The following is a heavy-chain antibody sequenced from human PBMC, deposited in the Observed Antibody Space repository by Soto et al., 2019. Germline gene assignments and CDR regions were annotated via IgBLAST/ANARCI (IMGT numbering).Heavy chain of an antibody. J-gene: IGHJ4*02. V-gene: IGHV3-33*01. CDR1: GFTFSCYG. CDR3: ARGSEVLRGFDY. CDR2: IWYDGSNK. D-gene: IGHD6-19*01. Sequence: QVQLVESGGGVVQPGRSLRLSCAASGFTFSCYGMHWVRQAPGKGLEWVAVIWYDGSNKYYADSVKGRFTISRDNSKNKLYMQMNSLRAEDTAVYYCARGSEVLRGFDYWGQGTLVTVSS.